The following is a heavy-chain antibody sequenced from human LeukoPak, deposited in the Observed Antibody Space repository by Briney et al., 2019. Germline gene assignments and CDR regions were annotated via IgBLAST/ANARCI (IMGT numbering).Heavy chain of an antibody. CDR2: INPNRGAT. D-gene: IGHD3-16*01. Sequence: ASVKVSCKASVNTFTGYYMHWVRQAPGQGLEWMGWINPNRGATNYAQKFQGRVTMTRDTSISTAYMKLSSLRSDDTAVYFCARLGSSDIWGQGTLVTVSS. J-gene: IGHJ3*02. CDR3: ARLGSSDI. CDR1: VNTFTGYY. V-gene: IGHV1-2*02.